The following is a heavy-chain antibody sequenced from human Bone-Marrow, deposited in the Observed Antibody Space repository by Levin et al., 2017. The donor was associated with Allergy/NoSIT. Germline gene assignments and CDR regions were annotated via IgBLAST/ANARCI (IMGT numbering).Heavy chain of an antibody. CDR3: ARDRGSGLDY. V-gene: IGHV4-59*01. D-gene: IGHD6-19*01. CDR2: IYYSGST. J-gene: IGHJ4*02. Sequence: SETLSLTCTVSGGSISSYYWSWIRQPPGKGLEWIGYIYYSGSTNYNPSLKSRVTISVDTSKNQFSLKLSSVPAADTAVYYCARDRGSGLDYWGQGTLVTVSS. CDR1: GGSISSYY.